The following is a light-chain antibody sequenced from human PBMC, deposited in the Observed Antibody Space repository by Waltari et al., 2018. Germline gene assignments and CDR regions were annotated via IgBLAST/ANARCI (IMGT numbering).Light chain of an antibody. CDR2: DAS. J-gene: IGKJ2*01. CDR1: QSVGSY. CDR3: QQRSNWPYT. V-gene: IGKV3-11*01. Sequence: IVLTQSPATLSLSPGERATLSCRASQSVGSYLAWYQQKPGQAPRLLIYDASNRATGIPARFSGSGSGTDFTLTISSLEPEDFAVYYCQQRSNWPYTFGQGTKLEIK.